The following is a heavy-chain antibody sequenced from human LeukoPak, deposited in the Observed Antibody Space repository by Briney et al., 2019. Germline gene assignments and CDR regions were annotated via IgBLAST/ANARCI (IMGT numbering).Heavy chain of an antibody. Sequence: GGSLRLSCAASGFTFSSYSMNWVRQPPGKGLEWVSSISSSSSYIYYADSVKGRFTISRDNAKNSLYLQMDSLRTDDTAMYYCARDFGITWAQYYFDYWGQGTLVTVSS. D-gene: IGHD3-10*01. CDR1: GFTFSSYS. CDR2: ISSSSSYI. J-gene: IGHJ4*02. CDR3: ARDFGITWAQYYFDY. V-gene: IGHV3-21*01.